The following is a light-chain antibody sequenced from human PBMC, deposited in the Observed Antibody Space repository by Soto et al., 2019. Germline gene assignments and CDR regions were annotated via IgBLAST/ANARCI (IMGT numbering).Light chain of an antibody. Sequence: QSVLTQPPSASGTPGQRVTISCSGSSSNIGSNTVNWYQQLPGTAPKLLIYSNNQRPSGVPDRFSGSKSGTSASLAISGLQSEVVVDYYCAAGDDSLNGYVFGTGTNVTVL. V-gene: IGLV1-44*01. CDR1: SSNIGSNT. CDR2: SNN. J-gene: IGLJ1*01. CDR3: AAGDDSLNGYV.